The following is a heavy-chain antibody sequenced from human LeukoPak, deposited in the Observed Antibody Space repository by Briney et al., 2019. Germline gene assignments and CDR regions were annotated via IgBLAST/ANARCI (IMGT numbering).Heavy chain of an antibody. CDR1: GFTFSSYS. CDR3: ARDMYTYYDFWSGDSRSDSVQH. D-gene: IGHD3-3*01. V-gene: IGHV3-48*04. J-gene: IGHJ1*01. CDR2: ISGSGATI. Sequence: QPGGSLRISCAASGFTFSSYSMNWVRQAPGKGLEWVSSISGSGATIFYADSVKGRFTISRDNAENSLSLQMNSLRVDDTAIYYCARDMYTYYDFWSGDSRSDSVQHWGQGTLVTVSS.